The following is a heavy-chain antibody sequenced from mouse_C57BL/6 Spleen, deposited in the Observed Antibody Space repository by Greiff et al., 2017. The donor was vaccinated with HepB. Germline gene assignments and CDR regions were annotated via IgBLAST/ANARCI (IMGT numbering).Heavy chain of an antibody. D-gene: IGHD1-1*01. J-gene: IGHJ3*01. Sequence: EVKLQQSGAELVRPGASVKLSCTASGFNIKDDYMHWVKQRPEQGLEWIGWIDPENGDTEYASKIQGKATITADTSSNTAYLQLSSLTSEDTAVYYCTSYYDERFAYWGQGTLVTVSA. CDR2: IDPENGDT. CDR3: TSYYDERFAY. CDR1: GFNIKDDY. V-gene: IGHV14-4*01.